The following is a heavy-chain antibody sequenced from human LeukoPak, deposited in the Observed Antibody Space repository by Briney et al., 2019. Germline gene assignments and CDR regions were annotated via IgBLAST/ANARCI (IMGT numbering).Heavy chain of an antibody. D-gene: IGHD3-22*01. CDR3: ARAISNYGMIVPVNGMDV. J-gene: IGHJ6*02. CDR1: GYTFTSYG. Sequence: ASVKVSCKASGYTFTSYGISWLRQAPGQGLEWMGRIGAYNGNTNYAQKLQGRVTMTTDTPTSTAYMELRSLRSDDTAVYYCARAISNYGMIVPVNGMDVWGQGTTVTVSS. V-gene: IGHV1-18*01. CDR2: IGAYNGNT.